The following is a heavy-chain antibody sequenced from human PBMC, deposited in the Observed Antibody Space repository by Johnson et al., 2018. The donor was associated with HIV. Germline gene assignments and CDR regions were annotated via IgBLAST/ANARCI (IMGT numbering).Heavy chain of an antibody. D-gene: IGHD2-15*01. J-gene: IGHJ3*02. CDR2: IGTAGDT. V-gene: IGHV3-13*01. Sequence: ELLVESGGGLVQPGGSPRLSCAASGFTFSSYDMHWVRQATGKGLEWVSAIGTAGDTYYPGSVKGRFTISRDNAKNSLYLQMNSLRAEDTALYYCASSAPGLLPNDALDIWGQGTMVTVSS. CDR3: ASSAPGLLPNDALDI. CDR1: GFTFSSYD.